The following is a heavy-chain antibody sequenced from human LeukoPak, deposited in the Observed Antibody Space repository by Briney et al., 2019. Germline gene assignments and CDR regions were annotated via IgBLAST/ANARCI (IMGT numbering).Heavy chain of an antibody. D-gene: IGHD3-10*01. V-gene: IGHV2-70*01. CDR3: ARKMDHYGSGSYYDY. J-gene: IGHJ4*02. Sequence: SGPALVKPTQTLTLTCTFSGFSLSTRGMCVSWIRQPPGKALEWLALIDWDEDKYYSTSLKTRLTISKDTSKNQVVLTMTNMDPVDTATYYCARKMDHYGSGSYYDYWGQGTLVTVSS. CDR1: GFSLSTRGMC. CDR2: IDWDEDK.